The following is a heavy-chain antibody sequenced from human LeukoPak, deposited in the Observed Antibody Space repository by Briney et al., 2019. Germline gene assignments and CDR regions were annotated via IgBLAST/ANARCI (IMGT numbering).Heavy chain of an antibody. J-gene: IGHJ4*02. CDR3: TTDSYDSSGYYQDY. D-gene: IGHD3-22*01. Sequence: ETLSLTCAVYGGSFSGYYWSWIRQPPGKGLEWVGRVKSKTDGGATDYAAPVKGRFTISRDDSKNTLYLQMNSLKTEDTAVYYCTTDSYDSSGYYQDYWGQGTLVTVSS. V-gene: IGHV3-15*01. CDR1: GGSFSGYY. CDR2: VKSKTDGGAT.